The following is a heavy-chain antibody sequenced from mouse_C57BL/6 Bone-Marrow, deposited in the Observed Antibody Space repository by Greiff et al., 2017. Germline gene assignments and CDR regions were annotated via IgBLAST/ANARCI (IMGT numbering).Heavy chain of an antibody. CDR1: GYTFTSYW. CDR2: IDPSDSYT. V-gene: IGHV1-50*01. CDR3: ARSAGPFDY. Sequence: QVQLKQPGAELVKPGASVKLSCKASGYTFTSYWMQWVKQRPGQGLEWIGEIDPSDSYTNYNQKFKGKATLTVDTSSSTAYMQLSSLTSEDSAVYYCARSAGPFDYWGQGTTLTVSS. J-gene: IGHJ2*01. D-gene: IGHD3-1*01.